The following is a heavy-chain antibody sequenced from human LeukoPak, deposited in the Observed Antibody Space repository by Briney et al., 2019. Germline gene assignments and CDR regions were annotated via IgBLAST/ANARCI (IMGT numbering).Heavy chain of an antibody. CDR3: ARDWDADGMDV. CDR1: GFSFSSFA. CDR2: VSGGGAYT. J-gene: IGHJ6*02. D-gene: IGHD1-26*01. V-gene: IGHV3-23*01. Sequence: GGSLRLSCVGSGFSFSSFAMSWVRQAPGKGLEWVSTVSGGGAYTYYADSVKGRFTISRDNSKNTLYLQMNSLRAEDTAVYYCARDWDADGMDVWGQGTTVTVSS.